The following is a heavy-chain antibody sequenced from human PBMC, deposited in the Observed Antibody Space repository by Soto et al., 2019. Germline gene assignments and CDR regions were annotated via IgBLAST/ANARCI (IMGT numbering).Heavy chain of an antibody. J-gene: IGHJ4*02. CDR1: GFDFKTDG. CDR3: VRTACVINNCSYRGVR. CDR2: LGFDGTNI. D-gene: IGHD1-20*01. V-gene: IGHV3-33*01. Sequence: QGQLVESGGGVVQPGRSLRLSCVASGFDFKTDGMHWFRQAPGKGLEWVAVLGFDGTNIHYSDSVRGRFSISRDNSENTVSLQMKSLRVEDTALYYCVRTACVINNCSYRGVRWGQGTLVTV.